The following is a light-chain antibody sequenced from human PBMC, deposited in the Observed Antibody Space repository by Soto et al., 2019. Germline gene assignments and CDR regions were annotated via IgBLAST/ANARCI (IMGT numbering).Light chain of an antibody. CDR2: ADS. CDR1: CTNIGCNN. V-gene: IGLV1-44*01. CDR3: ASYNGGMRAWV. J-gene: IGLJ3*02. Sequence: QSVLTQSPSVSASPGQRITISCSGSCTNIGCNNLNWFQQLPRAAPKLLIYADSQRPSGVPDRFSGSKSGTSASLAISGLQSEDEADYYCASYNGGMRAWVFGGGTKLTVL.